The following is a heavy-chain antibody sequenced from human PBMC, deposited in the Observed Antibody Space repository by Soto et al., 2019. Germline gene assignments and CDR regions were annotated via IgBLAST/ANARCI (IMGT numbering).Heavy chain of an antibody. CDR3: ARGLRSGYILFPG. CDR2: IYYSGST. V-gene: IGHV4-39*01. CDR1: GGSISSSSYY. J-gene: IGHJ4*02. Sequence: SETLSLTCTVSGGSISSSSYYWGWIRQPPGKGLEWIGSIYYSGSTYYNPSLKSRVAISVDTSKNQFSLKLRSVTAADSAVYYCARGLRSGYILFPGWGPGALVTVSS. D-gene: IGHD3-9*01.